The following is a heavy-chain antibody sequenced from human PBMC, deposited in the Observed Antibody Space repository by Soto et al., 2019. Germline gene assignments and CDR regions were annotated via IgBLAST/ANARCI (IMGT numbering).Heavy chain of an antibody. CDR3: ARRGRGSYYDY. Sequence: EVQLLESGGGLVQPGGSLRLSCAASGFTFSSYAMRWVRQAPVKGLAWVSAISGRGGSTYYADSVKGRFTISRDNSKNTLYMQMNSLRAEDTAVYYCARRGRGSYYDYWGQGTLVTVSS. V-gene: IGHV3-23*01. CDR1: GFTFSSYA. J-gene: IGHJ4*02. CDR2: ISGRGGST. D-gene: IGHD3-16*01.